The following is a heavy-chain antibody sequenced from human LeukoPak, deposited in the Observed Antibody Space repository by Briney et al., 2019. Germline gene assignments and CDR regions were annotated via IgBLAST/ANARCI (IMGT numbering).Heavy chain of an antibody. CDR2: IYHSGST. Sequence: PSQTLSLTCAVSGGSISSGGSSWSWIRQPPGKGLEWIGYIYHSGSTYYNPSLKSRVTISVDRSKNQFSLKLSSVTAADTAVYYCARGIAVAGYFDYWGQGTLVTVSS. CDR1: GGSISSGGSS. V-gene: IGHV4-30-2*01. CDR3: ARGIAVAGYFDY. J-gene: IGHJ4*02. D-gene: IGHD6-19*01.